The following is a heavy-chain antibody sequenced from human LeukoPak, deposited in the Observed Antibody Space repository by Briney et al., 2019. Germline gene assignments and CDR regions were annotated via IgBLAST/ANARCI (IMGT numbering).Heavy chain of an antibody. CDR1: GYTFTSYY. Sequence: ASVKVSCKASGYTFTSYYMHWVRQAPGQGLEWMGWMNPNSGNTGYAQKFQGRVTMTRNTSISTAYMELRGLRSDDTAVYYCARGLGSAFDYWGQGTLVTVSS. CDR2: MNPNSGNT. D-gene: IGHD7-27*01. J-gene: IGHJ4*02. V-gene: IGHV1-8*02. CDR3: ARGLGSAFDY.